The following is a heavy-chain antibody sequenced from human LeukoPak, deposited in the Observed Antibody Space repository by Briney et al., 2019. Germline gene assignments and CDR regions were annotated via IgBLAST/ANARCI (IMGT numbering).Heavy chain of an antibody. D-gene: IGHD1-26*01. CDR1: GGSISSGGYS. CDR3: AKGSFSVDY. CDR2: ISGSGGST. V-gene: IGHV3-23*01. Sequence: ETLSLTCAVSGGSISSGGYSWSWVRQAPGKGLEWVSAISGSGGSTYYADSVKGRFTISRDNSKNTLYLQMNSLRAEDTAVYYCAKGSFSVDYWGQGTLVTVSS. J-gene: IGHJ4*02.